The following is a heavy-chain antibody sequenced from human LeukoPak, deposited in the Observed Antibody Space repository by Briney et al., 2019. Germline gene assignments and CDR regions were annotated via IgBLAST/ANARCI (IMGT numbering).Heavy chain of an antibody. CDR2: FDPEDGET. Sequence: ASVKVSCKVSGYTLTELSMHWVRQAPGKGLEWMGGFDPEDGETIYPQKFQGRVTMTEDTSTDTAYMELSSLRSEDTAVYYCTTDSRGHYDYVWGSYRRTGFDYWGQGTLVTVSS. D-gene: IGHD3-16*02. V-gene: IGHV1-24*01. J-gene: IGHJ4*02. CDR1: GYTLTELS. CDR3: TTDSRGHYDYVWGSYRRTGFDY.